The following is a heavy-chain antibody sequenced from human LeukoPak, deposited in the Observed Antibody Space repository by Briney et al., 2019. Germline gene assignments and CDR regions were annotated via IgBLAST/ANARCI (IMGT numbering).Heavy chain of an antibody. D-gene: IGHD5-12*01. CDR2: LTSDGRNK. CDR3: ARYYGGYSTGFDY. J-gene: IGHJ4*02. V-gene: IGHV3-30*04. Sequence: GRSLRLSYAASGFTFSTYAMYWVRQAPGKGLEWVALLTSDGRNKYYADSVKGRFTISRDSSKNTLYLQMNRLSVSDTAVYYCARYYGGYSTGFDYWGQGTLVTVSS. CDR1: GFTFSTYA.